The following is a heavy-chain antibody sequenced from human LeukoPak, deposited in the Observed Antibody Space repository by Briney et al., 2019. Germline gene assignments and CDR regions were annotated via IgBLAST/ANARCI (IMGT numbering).Heavy chain of an antibody. J-gene: IGHJ4*02. CDR3: TRRHYGDYVVDN. Sequence: GGSLRLSCATSGFTFNGSALHWVRQASGQGLEWVGRIRSKAHRYATAYAASVKGRFTVSRDDSKHMAYLQMNSLKTEDTAIYYCTRRHYGDYVVDNWGQGTLVTVSS. D-gene: IGHD4-17*01. V-gene: IGHV3-73*01. CDR2: IRSKAHRYAT. CDR1: GFTFNGSA.